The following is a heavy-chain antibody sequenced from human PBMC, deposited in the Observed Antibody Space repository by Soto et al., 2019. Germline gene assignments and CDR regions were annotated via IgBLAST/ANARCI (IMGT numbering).Heavy chain of an antibody. D-gene: IGHD5-18*01. Sequence: LRLSCAASGFTFSSYWMSWVRQAPGKGLEWVANIKQDGSEKYYVDSVKGRFTISRDNAKNSLYLQMNSLRAEDTAVYYCAREGARGYSYGLYYYYYGMDVWGQGTTVTVSS. CDR3: AREGARGYSYGLYYYYYGMDV. CDR2: IKQDGSEK. V-gene: IGHV3-7*03. J-gene: IGHJ6*02. CDR1: GFTFSSYW.